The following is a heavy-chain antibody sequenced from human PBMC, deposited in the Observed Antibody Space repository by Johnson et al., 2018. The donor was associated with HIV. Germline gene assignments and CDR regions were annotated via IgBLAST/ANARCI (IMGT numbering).Heavy chain of an antibody. J-gene: IGHJ3*02. CDR3: ARGGPFHAFDI. Sequence: VQLVESGGGVVRPGGSLRLSCAASGFTFGDYVMSWVRQAPGKGLVWVSRVNNDGGDTIYADSVKGRFTISRDNAKNTLFLQMNSLRAEDTAMYFCARGGPFHAFDIWGHGTTVTVSS. D-gene: IGHD2-21*01. CDR1: GFTFGDYV. CDR2: VNNDGGDT. V-gene: IGHV3-20*04.